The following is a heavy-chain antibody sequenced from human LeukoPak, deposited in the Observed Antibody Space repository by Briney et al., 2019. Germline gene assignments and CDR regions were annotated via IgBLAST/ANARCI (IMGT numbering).Heavy chain of an antibody. J-gene: IGHJ4*02. V-gene: IGHV3-9*01. Sequence: PGRSLRLSCAASGFTFDDYAMHWVRQAPGKGLEWVSGINWNSDNIGYADSVKGRFTISRDNAKNSLYLQMNSLRVEDTAVYYCAKEGRSLQTYWGQGTLVTVSS. CDR3: AKEGRSLQTY. D-gene: IGHD5-24*01. CDR2: INWNSDNI. CDR1: GFTFDDYA.